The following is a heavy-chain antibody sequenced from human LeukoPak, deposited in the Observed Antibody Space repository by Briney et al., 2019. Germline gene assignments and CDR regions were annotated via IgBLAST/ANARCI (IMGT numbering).Heavy chain of an antibody. CDR3: ARDTFWLGKYYFDY. CDR2: IYTSGST. J-gene: IGHJ4*02. Sequence: SETLSLTCSVSGGSMSSYYWSWIRQPAGKGLEWIGRIYTSGSTNYNPSLKTRLTISVDTHKKQFSLKLSSVTAADTTVYYCARDTFWLGKYYFDYWGQGTLVTVSS. V-gene: IGHV4-4*07. D-gene: IGHD3-9*01. CDR1: GGSMSSYY.